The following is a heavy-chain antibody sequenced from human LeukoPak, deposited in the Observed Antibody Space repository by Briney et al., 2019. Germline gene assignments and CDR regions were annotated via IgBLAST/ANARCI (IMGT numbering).Heavy chain of an antibody. V-gene: IGHV3-74*01. CDR3: ASWGSYRPNWFDP. CDR1: GFTFSSYW. Sequence: GGSLRLSCAASGFTFSSYWMHWVRQAPGKGLVWVSRINSDGSSTSCADSVKGRFTISRDNAKNTLYLQMNSLRAEDTAVYYCASWGSYRPNWFDPWGQGTLVTVSS. CDR2: INSDGSST. D-gene: IGHD3-16*02. J-gene: IGHJ5*02.